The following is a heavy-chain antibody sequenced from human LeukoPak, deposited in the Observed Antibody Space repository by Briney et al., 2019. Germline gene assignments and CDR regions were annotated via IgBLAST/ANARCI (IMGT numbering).Heavy chain of an antibody. V-gene: IGHV1-2*02. D-gene: IGHD1/OR15-1a*01. Sequence: GASLKVSSTPSGYTFTGYYIHWVRQAPGHGLEWMGWISPTSGGTNYAQEFQGRVTMTGDTPISTAYMELSRLTSDDTAVYYCARDKIPVAGTHLFDYWGQGTLVTVSS. CDR3: ARDKIPVAGTHLFDY. CDR1: GYTFTGYY. J-gene: IGHJ4*02. CDR2: ISPTSGGT.